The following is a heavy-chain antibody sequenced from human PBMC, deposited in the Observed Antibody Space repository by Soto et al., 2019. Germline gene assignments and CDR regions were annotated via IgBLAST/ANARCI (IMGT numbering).Heavy chain of an antibody. CDR3: ARGRRIAAAGTFSY. V-gene: IGHV1-2*04. CDR2: INPNSGGT. D-gene: IGHD6-13*01. Sequence: ASVKVSCKASGYTFTGYYMHWVRQAPGQGLEWMGWINPNSGGTNYAQKFQGWVTMTRDTSISTAYMELSRLRSDDTAVYYCARGRRIAAAGTFSYWGQGTLVTVSS. J-gene: IGHJ4*02. CDR1: GYTFTGYY.